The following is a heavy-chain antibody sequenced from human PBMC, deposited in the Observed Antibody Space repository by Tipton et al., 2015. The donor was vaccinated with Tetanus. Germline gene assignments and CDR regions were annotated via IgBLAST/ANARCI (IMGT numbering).Heavy chain of an antibody. J-gene: IGHJ5*02. D-gene: IGHD2-21*01. CDR1: GNSITNGGYY. CDR2: MSYSGST. V-gene: IGHV4-30-4*01. Sequence: TLSLTCSVFGNSITNGGYYWNWIRQPPGKGLQWIGYMSYSGSTHIIPSLMGRVTISLTTSKNSFSLEMHSVTAADTAVYYCALRRDDETSAWFHPWGQGTLVAVSS. CDR3: ALRRDDETSAWFHP.